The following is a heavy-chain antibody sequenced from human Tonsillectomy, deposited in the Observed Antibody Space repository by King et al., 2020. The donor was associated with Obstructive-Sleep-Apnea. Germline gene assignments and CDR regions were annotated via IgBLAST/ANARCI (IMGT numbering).Heavy chain of an antibody. CDR3: ARNVFRGYYYVDY. D-gene: IGHD3-22*01. CDR1: GFTFSDYY. V-gene: IGHV3-11*06. Sequence: QLVQSGGGLVKPGGSLRLSCAASGFTFSDYYMSWSRQAPGKGLEWVSYISSSSSYTNYADSVKGRFTISRDNAKNSLYLQMNSLRAEDTAVYYCARNVFRGYYYVDYWGQGTLVTVSS. J-gene: IGHJ4*02. CDR2: ISSSSSYT.